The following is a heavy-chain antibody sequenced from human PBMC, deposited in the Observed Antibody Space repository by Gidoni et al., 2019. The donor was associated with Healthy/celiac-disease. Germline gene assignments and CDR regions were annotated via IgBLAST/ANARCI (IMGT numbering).Heavy chain of an antibody. V-gene: IGHV4-4*07. CDR2: IYTSGSN. D-gene: IGHD2-2*01. Sequence: QVQLQESGPGLVKPSETLSLTCNVSGGSISSYYWSWIRQHAGKGLEWIGRIYTSGSNNYNPSLKSRVTMSVDTSKNQFSLKLSSVTAADTAVYYCARDSRYCSSTSCYDFDYWGQGTLVTVSS. J-gene: IGHJ4*02. CDR3: ARDSRYCSSTSCYDFDY. CDR1: GGSISSYY.